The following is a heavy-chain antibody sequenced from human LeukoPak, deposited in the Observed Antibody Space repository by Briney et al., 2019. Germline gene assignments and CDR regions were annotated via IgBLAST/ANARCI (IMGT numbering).Heavy chain of an antibody. Sequence: GGSLRLSCAASGFTFSDYWMNWVRQVPGKGLVWVARINSDGSSTNYADSVKGRFTISRDNSKNTLYLQMNSLRAEDTAVYYCAKDPGYSSGWELYYFDYWGQGTLVTVSS. J-gene: IGHJ4*02. V-gene: IGHV3-74*01. CDR1: GFTFSDYW. D-gene: IGHD6-19*01. CDR2: INSDGSST. CDR3: AKDPGYSSGWELYYFDY.